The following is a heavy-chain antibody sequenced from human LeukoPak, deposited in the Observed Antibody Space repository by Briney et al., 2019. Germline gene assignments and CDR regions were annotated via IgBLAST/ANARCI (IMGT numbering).Heavy chain of an antibody. CDR2: IRYDGSNK. CDR3: ARDHGDYVYYYYYYMDV. Sequence: GGSLRLSCAASGFTFSSYDMHWVRQAPGKGLEWVTFIRYDGSNKYYADSVKGRFTISRDNAKNSLYLQMNSLRAEDTAVYYCARDHGDYVYYYYYYMDVWGKGTTVTVSS. D-gene: IGHD4-17*01. J-gene: IGHJ6*03. CDR1: GFTFSSYD. V-gene: IGHV3-30*02.